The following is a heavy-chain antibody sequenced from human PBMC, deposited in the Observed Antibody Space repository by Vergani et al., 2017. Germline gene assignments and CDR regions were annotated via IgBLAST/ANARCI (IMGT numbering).Heavy chain of an antibody. V-gene: IGHV3-23*04. J-gene: IGHJ6*02. Sequence: VQLVESGGGLVKPGGSLRLSCAASGFTFSSYSMNWVRQAPGKGLEWVSAISGSGGSTYYADSVKGRFTISRDNSKNTLYLQMNSLRAEDTAVYYCAKLEGSSSRRFPYYYYGMDVWGQGTTVTVS. CDR1: GFTFSSYS. D-gene: IGHD6-6*01. CDR2: ISGSGGST. CDR3: AKLEGSSSRRFPYYYYGMDV.